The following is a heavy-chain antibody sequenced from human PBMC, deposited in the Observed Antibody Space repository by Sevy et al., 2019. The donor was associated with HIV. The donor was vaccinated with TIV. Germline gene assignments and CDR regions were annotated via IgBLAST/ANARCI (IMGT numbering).Heavy chain of an antibody. V-gene: IGHV3-73*01. D-gene: IGHD2-15*01. J-gene: IGHJ6*03. Sequence: GGSLRLSCAASGFTFSGSAMHWVRQASGKGLEWVGRIRSKANSYATAYAASVKGRFTISRDDSKNTADLQMNSLKTEETAVYYCTIGYCSGGSCPPGYYYYYMDVWGKGTTVTVSS. CDR3: TIGYCSGGSCPPGYYYYYMDV. CDR2: IRSKANSYAT. CDR1: GFTFSGSA.